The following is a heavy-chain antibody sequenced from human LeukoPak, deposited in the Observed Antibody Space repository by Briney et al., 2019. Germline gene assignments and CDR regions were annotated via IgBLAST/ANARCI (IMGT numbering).Heavy chain of an antibody. V-gene: IGHV4-39*01. J-gene: IGHJ5*02. D-gene: IGHD3-22*01. CDR2: IYYSGST. Sequence: KLSETLSLTCTVSGGSISSSSYYWGWIRQPPGKGLEWIGSIYYSGSTYYNPSLKSRVTISVDTSKNQFSLKLSSVTAADTAVYYCARGGRITMIVVVTTWFDPWGQGTLVTVSS. CDR1: GGSISSSSYY. CDR3: ARGGRITMIVVVTTWFDP.